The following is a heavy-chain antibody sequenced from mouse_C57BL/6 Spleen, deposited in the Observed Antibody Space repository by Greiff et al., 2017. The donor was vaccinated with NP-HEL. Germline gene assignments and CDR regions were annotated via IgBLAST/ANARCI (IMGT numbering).Heavy chain of an antibody. CDR2: IWSGGST. V-gene: IGHV2-2*01. CDR1: GFSLTSYG. Sequence: VQLQESGPGLVQPSQSLSITCTVSGFSLTSYGVHWVRQSPGKGLEWLGVIWSGGSTGYNAAFISRLSISKDNSKSPVFIKMNSLQADDTAIYYCARTYLLGGVYAMDYWGQGTSVTVSS. D-gene: IGHD3-3*01. J-gene: IGHJ4*01. CDR3: ARTYLLGGVYAMDY.